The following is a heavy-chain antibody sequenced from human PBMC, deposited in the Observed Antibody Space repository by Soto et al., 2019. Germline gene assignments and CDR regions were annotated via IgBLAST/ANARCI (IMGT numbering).Heavy chain of an antibody. Sequence: GESLKISCQGSGYSFNTYWIAWVRQMPGKGLEWMGIIYPGDSDTRYSPSFQGQVTISADKSISTAYLQWSSLKASDTAIYYCARGGYGGNSGLGHLDYWGQGTLVTVSS. D-gene: IGHD2-21*02. CDR2: IYPGDSDT. CDR1: GYSFNTYW. V-gene: IGHV5-51*01. J-gene: IGHJ4*02. CDR3: ARGGYGGNSGLGHLDY.